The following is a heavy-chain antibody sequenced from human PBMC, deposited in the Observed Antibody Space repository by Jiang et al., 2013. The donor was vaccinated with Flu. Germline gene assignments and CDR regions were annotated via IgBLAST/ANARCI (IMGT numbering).Heavy chain of an antibody. J-gene: IGHJ4*02. CDR2: IYPGDSDT. Sequence: VQLVESGVEMKKPGESLKISCKGSGYTFSNHWIGWVRQVPGKGLEWMGIIYPGDSDTRYSPSFQGHVSISADKSLRTAYLQWTSLKASDTAMYFCARRRGTYWYDSQFYFDYWGQGTLVTVSS. D-gene: IGHD1-26*01. CDR3: ARRRGTYWYDSQFYFDY. V-gene: IGHV5-51*01. CDR1: GYTFSNHW.